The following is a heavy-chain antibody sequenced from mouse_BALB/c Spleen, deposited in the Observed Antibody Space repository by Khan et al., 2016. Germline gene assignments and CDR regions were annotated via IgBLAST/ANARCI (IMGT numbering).Heavy chain of an antibody. J-gene: IGHJ2*01. D-gene: IGHD2-3*01. CDR3: ARSFYDGYLYFDY. CDR2: INPSTGYT. Sequence: QVQLQQSGAELAKPGASVKMSCKASGYTFTSYWMHWVKQRPGQGLEWIGYINPSTGYTEYNQKFKDKATLTADKSSSTAYMQLSSLTSEDSAVYYCARSFYDGYLYFDYWGQGTTLTVSS. V-gene: IGHV1-7*01. CDR1: GYTFTSYW.